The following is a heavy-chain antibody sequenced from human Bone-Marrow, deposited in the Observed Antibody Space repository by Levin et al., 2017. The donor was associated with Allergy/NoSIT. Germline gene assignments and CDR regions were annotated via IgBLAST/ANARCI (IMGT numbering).Heavy chain of an antibody. J-gene: IGHJ4*02. CDR3: ARDSFGFDY. CDR2: ISYDGDNE. V-gene: IGHV3-30-3*01. D-gene: IGHD3-3*01. Sequence: SCAASGFTFSNYTMYWVRQAPGKGLEWVAVISYDGDNESYADSVKGRFTIFRDNSKHTLYLQMSSLRTEDTAVYYCARDSFGFDYWGQGTLVTVSS. CDR1: GFTFSNYT.